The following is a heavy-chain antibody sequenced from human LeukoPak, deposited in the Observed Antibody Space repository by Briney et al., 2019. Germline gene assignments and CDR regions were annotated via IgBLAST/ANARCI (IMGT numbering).Heavy chain of an antibody. Sequence: SETLSLTCTVSGGSIAGYYWTWIRQPAGKGLEWIGRIYSSGSTNSNPSLKSRVTMSVDTSKNQFSLELSSVTAADTAMYYCARLLLNNYFDPWGQGTLVTVSS. CDR1: GGSIAGYY. D-gene: IGHD3-10*01. CDR3: ARLLLNNYFDP. CDR2: IYSSGST. V-gene: IGHV4-4*07. J-gene: IGHJ5*02.